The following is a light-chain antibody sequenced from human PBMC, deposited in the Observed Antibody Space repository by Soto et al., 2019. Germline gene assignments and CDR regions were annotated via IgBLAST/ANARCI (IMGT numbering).Light chain of an antibody. CDR3: AAWDDSLNGLV. CDR2: VNN. V-gene: IGLV1-44*01. CDR1: SSNIGINA. J-gene: IGLJ1*01. Sequence: QSVLTQPPSASGTPGQRVTISCSGSSSNIGINAVNWYQQLPGTAPKLVIYVNNQRPSGVPDRFSGSKSGISASLAISGLQSEDEADYSCAAWDDSLNGLVFGTGTKVTVL.